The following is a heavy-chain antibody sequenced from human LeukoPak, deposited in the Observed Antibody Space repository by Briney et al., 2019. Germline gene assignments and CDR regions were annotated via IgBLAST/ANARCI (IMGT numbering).Heavy chain of an antibody. Sequence: ASVKVSCKASGYTFTGCYMHWVRQAPGQGLEWMGWINPNSGGTNYAQSFQGRVTMTRDTSISTAYMELSRLRSDDTAVYYCASGRGYSGYQINVFDYWGQGTLVTVSS. J-gene: IGHJ4*02. V-gene: IGHV1-2*02. CDR3: ASGRGYSGYQINVFDY. CDR2: INPNSGGT. CDR1: GYTFTGCY. D-gene: IGHD5-12*01.